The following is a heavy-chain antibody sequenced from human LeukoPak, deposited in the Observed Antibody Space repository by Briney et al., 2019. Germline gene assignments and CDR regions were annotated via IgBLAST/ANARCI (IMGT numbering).Heavy chain of an antibody. CDR2: IGSDGRA. CDR3: AKDLQNWSGIDY. J-gene: IGHJ4*02. CDR1: GFTFSTNA. D-gene: IGHD3-3*01. V-gene: IGHV3-23*01. Sequence: GGSLRLSCAASGFTFSTNAMNWVRQAPGKGLEWVSGIGSDGRAFYTDSVKGRFTISRDNSKNTLYLQMNSLRAEDTAIYYCAKDLQNWSGIDYWGQGTLVTVSS.